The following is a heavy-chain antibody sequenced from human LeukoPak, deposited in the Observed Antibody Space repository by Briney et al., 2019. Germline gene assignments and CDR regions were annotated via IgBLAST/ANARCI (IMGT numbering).Heavy chain of an antibody. D-gene: IGHD3-22*01. CDR2: IYYSGST. CDR3: ARHPEYDSRVNPFFDI. J-gene: IGHJ3*02. V-gene: IGHV4-39*01. CDR1: GGSISSSSYY. Sequence: PSETLSLTCTVSGGSISSSSYYWGWIRQPPGKGLEWIGSIYYSGSTYYNPSLKSRVTISVDTSKNQFSLKLSSVTAADTAVYYSARHPEYDSRVNPFFDIWGKGTLVTVSS.